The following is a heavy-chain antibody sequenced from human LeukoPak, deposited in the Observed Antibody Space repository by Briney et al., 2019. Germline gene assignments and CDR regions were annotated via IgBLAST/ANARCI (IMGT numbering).Heavy chain of an antibody. CDR1: GGSISSTNW. CDR2: IYVGGST. V-gene: IGHV4-4*02. J-gene: IGHJ6*02. Sequence: SETLSLTCAVSGGSISSTNWWSWVRQPPGKGLEWIGEIYVGGSTNYNPSLKSRVTISVDTSKNQFSLKLSSVTAADTAVYYCARGNSSSWYVYYYYGMDVWGQGTTVTVSS. CDR3: ARGNSSSWYVYYYYGMDV. D-gene: IGHD6-13*01.